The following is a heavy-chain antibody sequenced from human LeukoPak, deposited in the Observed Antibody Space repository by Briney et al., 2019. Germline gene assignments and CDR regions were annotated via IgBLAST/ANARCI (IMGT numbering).Heavy chain of an antibody. CDR1: GGSFSGYC. J-gene: IGHJ6*03. Sequence: SETLSLTCAVYGGSFSGYCWSWIRQPPGKGLEWIGEINHSGSTNYNPSLKSRVTISVDTSKNQFSLKLSSVTAADTAVYYCARGRRGSKSSYYYYMDVWGKGTTVTVSS. V-gene: IGHV4-34*01. CDR3: ARGRRGSKSSYYYYMDV. CDR2: INHSGST. D-gene: IGHD1-14*01.